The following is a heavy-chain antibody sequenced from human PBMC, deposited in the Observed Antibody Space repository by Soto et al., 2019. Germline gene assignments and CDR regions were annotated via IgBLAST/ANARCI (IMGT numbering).Heavy chain of an antibody. J-gene: IGHJ1*01. D-gene: IGHD4-17*01. CDR3: AKGGRYGDYGLIQH. CDR2: ISYDGSNK. Sequence: QVQLVESGGGVVQPGRSLRLSCAASGFTFSSYGMHWVRQAPGKGLEWVAVISYDGSNKYYADSVKGRFTISRDNSKNTLYLQMNSLRAEDTAVYYCAKGGRYGDYGLIQHWGQGTLVTVSS. V-gene: IGHV3-30*18. CDR1: GFTFSSYG.